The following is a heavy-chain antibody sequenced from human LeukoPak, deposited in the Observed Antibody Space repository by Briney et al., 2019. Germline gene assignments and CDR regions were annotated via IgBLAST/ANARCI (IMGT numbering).Heavy chain of an antibody. V-gene: IGHV1-18*01. CDR1: GYTFTSYG. Sequence: ASVKVSCKASGYTFTSYGVTWVRQAPGQGLEWMGWNSGYNGDTNYAQKFQGRVTMSTDTSTRTAYMELRSLRSDDTAVYYCARVNRDWGDAFDIWGQGTMVTVSS. J-gene: IGHJ3*02. CDR3: ARVNRDWGDAFDI. CDR2: NSGYNGDT. D-gene: IGHD7-27*01.